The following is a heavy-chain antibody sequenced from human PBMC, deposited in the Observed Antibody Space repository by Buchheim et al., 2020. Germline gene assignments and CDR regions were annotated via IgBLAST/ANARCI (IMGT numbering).Heavy chain of an antibody. CDR3: AKDRSSGWYLTVVSSGAKENYFDY. V-gene: IGHV3-23*01. D-gene: IGHD6-19*01. CDR2: ISGSGGST. J-gene: IGHJ4*02. Sequence: EVQLLESGGGLVQPGGSLRLSCAASGFTFSSYAMSWVRQAPGKGLEWVSAISGSGGSTYYADSVKGRFTISRDNSKNTLYLQMNSLRAEDTAVYYCAKDRSSGWYLTVVSSGAKENYFDYWGQGTL. CDR1: GFTFSSYA.